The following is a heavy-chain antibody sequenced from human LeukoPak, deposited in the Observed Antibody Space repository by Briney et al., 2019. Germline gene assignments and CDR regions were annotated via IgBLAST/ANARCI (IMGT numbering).Heavy chain of an antibody. CDR3: AKALIAVAGTPGDY. V-gene: IGHV3-23*01. Sequence: PGASLRLSCAASGFTFSSYTMIWVRQAPGKGLEGVSAISGSGCSTYYADSVKGRFTISRDNSKNTLYLQMNSMRAEDTAVYYCAKALIAVAGTPGDYWGQGTLVTVSS. CDR1: GFTFSSYT. D-gene: IGHD6-19*01. CDR2: ISGSGCST. J-gene: IGHJ4*02.